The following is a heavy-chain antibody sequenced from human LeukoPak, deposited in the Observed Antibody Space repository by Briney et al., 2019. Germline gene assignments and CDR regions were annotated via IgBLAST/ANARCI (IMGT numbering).Heavy chain of an antibody. J-gene: IGHJ4*02. V-gene: IGHV3-21*01. D-gene: IGHD6-19*01. CDR2: ISSSSSYI. CDR3: ARGYSSGWYFDY. Sequence: PGGFLRLSCAASGFTFSSYSMNWIRQAPGKGLEWVSSISSSSSYIYYADSVKGRFTISRDNAKNSLYLQMNSLRAEDTAVYYCARGYSSGWYFDYWGQGTLVTVSS. CDR1: GFTFSSYS.